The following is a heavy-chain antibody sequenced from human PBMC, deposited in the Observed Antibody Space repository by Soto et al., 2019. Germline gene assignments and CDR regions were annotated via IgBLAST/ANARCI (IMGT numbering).Heavy chain of an antibody. D-gene: IGHD3-3*01. Sequence: QITLNESGPTLVNPTQTLTLTCTFSGFSLTTSGVGVGWIRQSPGKAPEWLALIYWDDDKRYSPSLKSRLTSTKEPSKTQVVLTMANLATADTATYYCAHRVLRTVFGLVTTTAIYFDFWGQGTPVAVSS. J-gene: IGHJ4*02. CDR2: IYWDDDK. V-gene: IGHV2-5*02. CDR1: GFSLTTSGVG. CDR3: AHRVLRTVFGLVTTTAIYFDF.